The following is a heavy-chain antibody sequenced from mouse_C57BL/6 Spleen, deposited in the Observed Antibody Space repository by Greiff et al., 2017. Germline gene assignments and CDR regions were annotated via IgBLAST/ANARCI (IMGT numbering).Heavy chain of an antibody. V-gene: IGHV14-3*01. CDR3: ARERYYYGSVYAMDY. CDR1: GFNIKNTY. Sequence: EVQLQQSVAEFVRPGASVKLSCTASGFNIKNTYMHWVKQRPEQGLEWIGRIDPANGNTISAPKCQGKATITADTSSNTAYLQLSSLTSEDTAIYYCARERYYYGSVYAMDYWGQGTSVTVSS. CDR2: IDPANGNT. J-gene: IGHJ4*01. D-gene: IGHD1-1*01.